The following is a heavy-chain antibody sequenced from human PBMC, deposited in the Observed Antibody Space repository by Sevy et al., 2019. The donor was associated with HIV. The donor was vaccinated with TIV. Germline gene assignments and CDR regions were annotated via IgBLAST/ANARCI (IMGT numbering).Heavy chain of an antibody. J-gene: IGHJ4*02. Sequence: GGSLRLSCVGSGFTFNNHAMSWVRQAPGKGLEWVSSISGSGGTINYADSVKGRYTVSRDNFMNTLHLQMNSLRPEDTAFYFCAKARGKYSYGYDYFDYWGQGTLVTVSS. V-gene: IGHV3-23*01. CDR1: GFTFNNHA. CDR3: AKARGKYSYGYDYFDY. CDR2: ISGSGGTI. D-gene: IGHD5-18*01.